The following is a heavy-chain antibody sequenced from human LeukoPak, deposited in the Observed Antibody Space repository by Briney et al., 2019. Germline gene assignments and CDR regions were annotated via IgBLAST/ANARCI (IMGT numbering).Heavy chain of an antibody. CDR2: INPSGGST. CDR1: GYTFTSYY. Sequence: ASVKVSCKASGYTFTSYYMHWVRQAPGQGLEWMGIINPSGGSTSYAQKFQGRVTMTRDTSTSTVYMELSSLRSEDTAVYYCARPADELWSGYYYLDYWGQGTLVTVSS. V-gene: IGHV1-46*01. D-gene: IGHD3-3*01. CDR3: ARPADELWSGYYYLDY. J-gene: IGHJ4*02.